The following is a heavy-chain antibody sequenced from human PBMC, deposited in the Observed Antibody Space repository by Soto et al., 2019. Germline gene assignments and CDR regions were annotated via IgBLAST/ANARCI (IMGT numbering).Heavy chain of an antibody. CDR1: GYTFTNYY. D-gene: IGHD4-4*01. V-gene: IGHV1-2*02. CDR3: ARSDDSTSYPLYL. CDR2: MNRRSGGS. Sequence: ASVKVSCKASGYTFTNYYMHWLRQAHGQGLEWMGWMNRRSGGSKYAQAFKDRVTMTRDAYISTAYMEMTSLRHGDTAVYFCARSDDSTSYPLYLLGPGTLVTVSS. J-gene: IGHJ5*02.